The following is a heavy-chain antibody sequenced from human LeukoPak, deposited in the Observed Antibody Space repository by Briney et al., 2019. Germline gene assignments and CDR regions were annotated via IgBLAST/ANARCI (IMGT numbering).Heavy chain of an antibody. Sequence: PGGSLRLSCAASGFTFSDSWMHWVRQAPGKGLVWVSRINPDGRTTSYADSVKGRFTISRDNSKNTLYLQMNSLRAEDTAVYYCARGGSYLVSDAFDIWGQGTMVTVSS. CDR2: INPDGRTT. D-gene: IGHD1-26*01. CDR3: ARGGSYLVSDAFDI. J-gene: IGHJ3*02. CDR1: GFTFSDSW. V-gene: IGHV3-74*01.